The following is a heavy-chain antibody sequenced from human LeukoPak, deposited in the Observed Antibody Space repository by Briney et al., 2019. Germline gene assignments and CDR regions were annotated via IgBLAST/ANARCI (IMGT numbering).Heavy chain of an antibody. CDR3: ASGRVPAARSAFAT. CDR1: GGSFSGYY. J-gene: IGHJ3*02. V-gene: IGHV4-34*01. CDR2: INHSGST. Sequence: PSETLSLTCAVYGGSFSGYYWSWLRQPPGKGLEWLGEINHSGSTNYNPSLKSRVTIPVDTSKYQFSLKLSSVTAADTAVYYCASGRVPAARSAFATWGQGTTVTVSS. D-gene: IGHD2-2*01.